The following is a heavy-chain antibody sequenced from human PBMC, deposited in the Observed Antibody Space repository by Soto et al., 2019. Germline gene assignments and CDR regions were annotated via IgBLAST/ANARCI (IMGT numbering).Heavy chain of an antibody. CDR1: GFTVSSNY. Sequence: EVQLVESGGGLVQPGGSLRLSCAASGFTVSSNYMSWVRQAPGKGLEWVSVIYSGGSTYYADSVKGRVTISRHNSKNTMYLQMNSLRAEDTAVYYCARDVRGYYDGMDVWGQGTTVTVSS. V-gene: IGHV3-53*04. D-gene: IGHD3-10*01. CDR2: IYSGGST. J-gene: IGHJ6*02. CDR3: ARDVRGYYDGMDV.